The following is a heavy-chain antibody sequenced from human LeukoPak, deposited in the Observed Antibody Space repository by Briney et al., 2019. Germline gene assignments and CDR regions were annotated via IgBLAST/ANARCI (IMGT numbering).Heavy chain of an antibody. CDR2: ISSSSSYI. Sequence: GGSLRLSCAASGFTFSSYSMNWVRQAPGKGLEWVSSISSSSSYIYYAESMKGRFTISRDNAKNSLYLQMNSLRAEDTAVYYCGRDRGGGCFYDFAYGGREPLVPVP. J-gene: IGHJ4*02. V-gene: IGHV3-21*01. CDR1: GFTFSSYS. CDR3: GRDRGGGCFYDFAY. D-gene: IGHD3-3*01.